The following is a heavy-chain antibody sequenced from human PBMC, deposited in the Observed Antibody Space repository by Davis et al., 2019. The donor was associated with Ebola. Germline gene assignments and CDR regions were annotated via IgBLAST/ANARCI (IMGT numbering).Heavy chain of an antibody. J-gene: IGHJ6*02. CDR3: ARDGGWNGMDV. D-gene: IGHD6-19*01. Sequence: GESLKISCAASGFTFSSYGMHWVRQAPGKGLEWVAVISYDGSNKYYADSVKGRFTISRDNSKNTLYLQMNSLRAEDTAVYYCARDGGWNGMDVWGQGTTITVSS. V-gene: IGHV3-30*03. CDR2: ISYDGSNK. CDR1: GFTFSSYG.